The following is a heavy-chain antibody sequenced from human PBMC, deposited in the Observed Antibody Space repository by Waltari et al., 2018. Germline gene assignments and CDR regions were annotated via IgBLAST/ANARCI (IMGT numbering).Heavy chain of an antibody. CDR1: GGSFGGYY. D-gene: IGHD7-27*01. V-gene: IGHV4-34*01. Sequence: QVQLQQWGAGLLKPSETLSLSCTVYGGSFGGYYWTWLRQTPGKGLEWVGEISDSGGTKYTPSIKSRVTISLETSKNQFSLKLASVTAADTGMYYCARDSELGAVFDIWGQGTMVTVSS. CDR3: ARDSELGAVFDI. J-gene: IGHJ3*02. CDR2: ISDSGGT.